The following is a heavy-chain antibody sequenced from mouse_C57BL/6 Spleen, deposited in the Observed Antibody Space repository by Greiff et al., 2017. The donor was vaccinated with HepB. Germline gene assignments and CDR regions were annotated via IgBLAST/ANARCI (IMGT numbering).Heavy chain of an antibody. J-gene: IGHJ2*01. CDR2: IYPRSGNT. Sequence: VQLQESGAELARPGASVKLSCKASGYTFTSYGISWVKQRTGQGLEWIGEIYPRSGNTYYNEKFKGKATLTADKSSSTAYMELRSLTSEDSAVYFCARIYYDYDGPSFFDYWGQGTTLTVSS. CDR1: GYTFTSYG. CDR3: ARIYYDYDGPSFFDY. V-gene: IGHV1-81*01. D-gene: IGHD2-4*01.